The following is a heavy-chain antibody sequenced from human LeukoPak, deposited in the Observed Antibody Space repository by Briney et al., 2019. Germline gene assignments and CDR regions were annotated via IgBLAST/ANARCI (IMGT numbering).Heavy chain of an antibody. CDR3: AKDISPYGDYGLGY. V-gene: IGHV3-9*03. CDR1: GFIFDDYA. Sequence: PGGSLRLSCAASGFIFDDYAMHWVRQAPGKGLEWVSGISWNSGSIGYADSVKGRFTISRDNAKNSLYLQMNGLRAEDMALYYCAKDISPYGDYGLGYWGQGTLVTVSS. D-gene: IGHD4-17*01. CDR2: ISWNSGSI. J-gene: IGHJ4*02.